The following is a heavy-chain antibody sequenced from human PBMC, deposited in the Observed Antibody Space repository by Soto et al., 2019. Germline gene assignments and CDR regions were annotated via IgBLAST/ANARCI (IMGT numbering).Heavy chain of an antibody. J-gene: IGHJ6*02. CDR3: ARAAAEDGRGYSYGTTVQYYGMDV. CDR2: IYSGGST. D-gene: IGHD5-18*01. CDR1: VFTVSINY. Sequence: GGSLLLSCASSVFTVSINYMNWVRQAPGKGLDLVSVIYSGGSTYYADSVKGRFTISRDNSKNTLYLQMNSLRAEDTAVYYCARAAAEDGRGYSYGTTVQYYGMDVWGQGTTVTAP. V-gene: IGHV3-53*01.